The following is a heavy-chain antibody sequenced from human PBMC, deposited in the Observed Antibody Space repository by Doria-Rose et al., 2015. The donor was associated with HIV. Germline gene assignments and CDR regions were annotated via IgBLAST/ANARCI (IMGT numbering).Heavy chain of an antibody. CDR2: IKQDGSEK. V-gene: IGHV3-7*05. Sequence: SWVRQAPGKGLEWVANIKQDGSEKYYVDFVKGRFTISRDNAKNSLYLQMNSLRDEDTAIYYCAREVGPRFDPWGQGTLVTVSS. D-gene: IGHD1-26*01. J-gene: IGHJ5*02. CDR3: AREVGPRFDP.